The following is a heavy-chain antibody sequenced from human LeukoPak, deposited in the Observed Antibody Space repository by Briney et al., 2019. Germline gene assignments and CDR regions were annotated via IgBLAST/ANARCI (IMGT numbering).Heavy chain of an antibody. Sequence: GGSLRLSCAASGFTFSSYWMSWVRQAPGKGLEWVANIKQDGSEKYYVDSVKGRFTISRDNAKNSLYLQMNSLRAEDTAVYYCARDMIDYYGSGTFDYWGQGTLVTVSS. CDR1: GFTFSSYW. D-gene: IGHD3-10*01. CDR2: IKQDGSEK. CDR3: ARDMIDYYGSGTFDY. V-gene: IGHV3-7*01. J-gene: IGHJ4*02.